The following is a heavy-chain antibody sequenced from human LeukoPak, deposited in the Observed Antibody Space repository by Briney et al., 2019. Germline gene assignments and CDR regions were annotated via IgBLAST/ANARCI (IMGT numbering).Heavy chain of an antibody. D-gene: IGHD6-13*01. J-gene: IGHJ6*03. V-gene: IGHV1-69*13. Sequence: SVKVSCKAYGGTFSSYAISWVRQAPGQGLEWMGGIIPIFGTANYAQKFQGRVTITADESTSTAYMELSSLRSEDTAVYYCARGGAAAGTGSYYYYYMDVWGKGTTVTVSS. CDR3: ARGGAAAGTGSYYYYYMDV. CDR2: IIPIFGTA. CDR1: GGTFSSYA.